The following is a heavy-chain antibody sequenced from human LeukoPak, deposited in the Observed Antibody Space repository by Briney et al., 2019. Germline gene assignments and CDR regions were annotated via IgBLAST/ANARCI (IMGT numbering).Heavy chain of an antibody. J-gene: IGHJ6*03. V-gene: IGHV4-59*12. CDR2: IYYSGST. Sequence: PSETLSLTCTVSGGSISSYYWSWIRQPPGKGLEWIGYIYYSGSTNYNPSLKSRVTISVDTSKNQFSLKLSSVTAADTAVYYCARAETEDTAMVDYYYYYMDVWGKGTTVTISS. D-gene: IGHD5-18*01. CDR1: GGSISSYY. CDR3: ARAETEDTAMVDYYYYYMDV.